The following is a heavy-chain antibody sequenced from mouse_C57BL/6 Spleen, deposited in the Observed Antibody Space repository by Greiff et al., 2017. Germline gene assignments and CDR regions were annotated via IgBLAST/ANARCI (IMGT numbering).Heavy chain of an antibody. D-gene: IGHD5-1*01. Sequence: QVQLQQPGAELVMPGASVKLSCKASGYTFTSYWLHWVKQRPGQGLEWIGEIDPSDSYPNYNQKFKGKSTLTVDKSSSTAYMQLSSLTSEDAAVYYWARRSNWYFDVGGTGTTVTVSS. CDR3: ARRSNWYFDV. J-gene: IGHJ1*03. V-gene: IGHV1-69*01. CDR1: GYTFTSYW. CDR2: IDPSDSYP.